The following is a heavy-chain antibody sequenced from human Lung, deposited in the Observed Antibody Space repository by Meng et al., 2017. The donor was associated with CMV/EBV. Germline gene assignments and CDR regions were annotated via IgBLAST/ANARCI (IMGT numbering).Heavy chain of an antibody. Sequence: VPRVGSGGGVAQPGSSLGLSCASFGFTFSSYARHWVRQAPGKGLEWVAVISYDGSNKYYADSVKGRFTISRDNSKNTLYLQMNSLRAEDTAVYYCARGQWHSLDYWGQGTLVTVSS. D-gene: IGHD6-19*01. CDR1: GFTFSSYA. V-gene: IGHV3-30-3*01. CDR3: ARGQWHSLDY. J-gene: IGHJ4*02. CDR2: ISYDGSNK.